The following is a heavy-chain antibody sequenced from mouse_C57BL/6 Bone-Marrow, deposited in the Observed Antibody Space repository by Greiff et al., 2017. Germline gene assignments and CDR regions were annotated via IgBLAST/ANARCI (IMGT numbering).Heavy chain of an antibody. V-gene: IGHV5-12*01. Sequence: EVMLVESGGGLVQPGGSLKLSCAASGFTFSDYYMYWVRQTPEKRLEWVAYISNGGGSTYYPDTVKGRFTISRDNAKNTLYLQMSRLKSEDTAMYYCARHPGRGYYAMDYWGQGTSVTVSS. CDR2: ISNGGGST. CDR1: GFTFSDYY. J-gene: IGHJ4*01. CDR3: ARHPGRGYYAMDY. D-gene: IGHD3-3*01.